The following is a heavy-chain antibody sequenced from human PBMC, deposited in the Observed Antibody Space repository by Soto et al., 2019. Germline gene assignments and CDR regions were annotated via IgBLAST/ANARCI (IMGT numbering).Heavy chain of an antibody. D-gene: IGHD5-18*01. Sequence: EVQLVESGGGLVKPGGSLRLSCAASGFTFSSYSMNWVRQAPGKGLEWVSSISSRSDFIYYAGSVKGRFTISRDNAKNSLYLQMNSLRAEDTAVYYGARDWRTAITWGQGTLVTVSS. J-gene: IGHJ5*02. CDR1: GFTFSSYS. V-gene: IGHV3-21*01. CDR3: ARDWRTAIT. CDR2: ISSRSDFI.